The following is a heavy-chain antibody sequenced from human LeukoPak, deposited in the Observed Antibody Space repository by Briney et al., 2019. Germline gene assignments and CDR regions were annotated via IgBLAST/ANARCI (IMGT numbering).Heavy chain of an antibody. Sequence: PGGPLRLSCVASGFTLRNYAMTWVRQPPGKGREWVATIGTTINGTYYTDSVRGRFTIARDNPRDTLHLYMNSLSADDTALYYCARLVVDLPADWFDPWGKGTVVIVSS. V-gene: IGHV3-23*05. J-gene: IGHJ5*02. CDR1: GFTLRNYA. D-gene: IGHD2-15*01. CDR3: ARLVVDLPADWFDP. CDR2: IGTTINGT.